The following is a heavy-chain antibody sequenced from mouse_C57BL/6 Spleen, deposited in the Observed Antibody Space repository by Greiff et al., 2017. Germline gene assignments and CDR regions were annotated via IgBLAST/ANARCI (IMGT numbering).Heavy chain of an antibody. CDR3: ASPALTYYGSSFYAMDY. CDR1: GYTFTSYW. Sequence: QVQLQQPGAELVKPGASVKLSCKASGYTFTSYWMHWVKQRPGQGLEWIGMIHPNSGSTNYNEKFKSKATLTVDKSASTAYMQLSSLTSEDSAVYYCASPALTYYGSSFYAMDYWGQGTSVTVSS. CDR2: IHPNSGST. D-gene: IGHD1-1*01. J-gene: IGHJ4*01. V-gene: IGHV1-64*01.